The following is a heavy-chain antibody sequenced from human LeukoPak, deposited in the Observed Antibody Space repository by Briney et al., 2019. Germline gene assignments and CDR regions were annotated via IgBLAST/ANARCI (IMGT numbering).Heavy chain of an antibody. CDR3: ASGNYDLWSGYPGHYGMDV. CDR1: GGSFSDYY. Sequence: SETLSLTCAVYGGSFSDYYWSWIRQPPGKGLEWIGEINHSGRANYNPSLKSRVTISLDTSKNQFSLKLNSLTAADTAAYYCASGNYDLWSGYPGHYGMDVWGQGTTVTVSS. V-gene: IGHV4-34*01. J-gene: IGHJ6*02. D-gene: IGHD3-3*01. CDR2: INHSGRA.